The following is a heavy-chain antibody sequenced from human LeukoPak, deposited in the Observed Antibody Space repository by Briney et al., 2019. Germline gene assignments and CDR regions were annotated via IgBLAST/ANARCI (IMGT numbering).Heavy chain of an antibody. Sequence: HPGGSLRLSCAASGFPFDDYTMHWVRQAPGKGLEWVSLITWDGSSTHYADSVKGRFTISRDNSENSLYLQMNSLRTEDTALYYCVKGVTYSHYTYYMDVWGKGTTVTVSS. V-gene: IGHV3-43*01. D-gene: IGHD2-21*01. J-gene: IGHJ6*03. CDR3: VKGVTYSHYTYYMDV. CDR1: GFPFDDYT. CDR2: ITWDGSST.